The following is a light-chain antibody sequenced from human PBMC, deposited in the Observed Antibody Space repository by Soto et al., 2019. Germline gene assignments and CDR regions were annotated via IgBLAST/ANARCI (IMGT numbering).Light chain of an antibody. V-gene: IGKV1-5*03. Sequence: DIQMTQSPSTLSASVGDRVTITCLASQNIIRWVAWYQQRPGKAPDLLIYAASTLESGVPSRFSGSGYGTEFNLTISNLQTEDFVTYYCQQYNSYATFGKGTQVDI. CDR2: AAS. CDR3: QQYNSYAT. J-gene: IGKJ1*01. CDR1: QNIIRW.